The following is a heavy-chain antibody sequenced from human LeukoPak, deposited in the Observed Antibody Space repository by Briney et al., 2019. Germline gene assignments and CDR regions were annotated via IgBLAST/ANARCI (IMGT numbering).Heavy chain of an antibody. CDR1: GFTFGNYA. CDR2: ISNSGGST. Sequence: GGSLRLSCAASGFTFGNYAMSWVRQAPGKGLEWVSGISNSGGSTYYADSVKGRFTISRDNSKNTLYLQINSLRAEDTAVYYCMKSGRSSSWYMVLDYWGQGTLVTVSS. V-gene: IGHV3-23*01. D-gene: IGHD6-13*01. CDR3: MKSGRSSSWYMVLDY. J-gene: IGHJ4*02.